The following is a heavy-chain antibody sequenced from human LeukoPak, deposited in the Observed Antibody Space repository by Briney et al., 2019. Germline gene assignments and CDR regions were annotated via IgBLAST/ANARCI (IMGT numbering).Heavy chain of an antibody. CDR3: ARGGSGSYYHLFDY. J-gene: IGHJ4*02. D-gene: IGHD3-10*01. CDR1: GFTFSSYE. V-gene: IGHV3-48*03. CDR2: ISYSGSTI. Sequence: GGSLRLSCAASGFTFSSYEMNWVRQAPGKGLEWVSYISYSGSTIYYADSVKGRFTISRDNAKNSLYLQMNSLRAEDTAVYYCARGGSGSYYHLFDYWGQGTLVTVSS.